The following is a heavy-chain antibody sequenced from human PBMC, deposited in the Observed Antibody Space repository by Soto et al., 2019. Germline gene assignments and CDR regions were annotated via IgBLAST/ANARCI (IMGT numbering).Heavy chain of an antibody. CDR3: ARHSDDYGDDPYFDY. V-gene: IGHV4-39*01. CDR2: IYYSGST. D-gene: IGHD4-17*01. CDR1: GGSISSGGYY. J-gene: IGHJ4*02. Sequence: SETLSLTCTVSGGSISSGGYYWSWIRQHPGKGLEWIGYIYYSGSTQYNPSLKSRVTISVDTSKNQLSLKLSSVTAADTAVYYCARHSDDYGDDPYFDYWGQGTMVTVSS.